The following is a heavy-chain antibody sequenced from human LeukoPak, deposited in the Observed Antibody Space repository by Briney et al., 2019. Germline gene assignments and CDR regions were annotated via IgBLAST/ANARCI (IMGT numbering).Heavy chain of an antibody. CDR2: IYYSGST. V-gene: IGHV4-59*08. J-gene: IGHJ4*02. CDR3: ARTYYDFWSGYYPFDY. CDR1: GGSISSYY. D-gene: IGHD3-3*01. Sequence: SETLSLTCTVSGGSISSYYWSWIRQPPGKGLEWIGYIYYSGSTNYNPSLKSRVTISVDTSKNQFSLKLSSVTAADTAVYYCARTYYDFWSGYYPFDYWGQGTLVTVSS.